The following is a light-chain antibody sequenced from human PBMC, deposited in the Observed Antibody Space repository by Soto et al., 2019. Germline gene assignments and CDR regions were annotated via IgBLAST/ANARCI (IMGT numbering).Light chain of an antibody. CDR2: DAS. Sequence: DIQMTQSPYTLSASVGDRVTITCRASQSISRWLAWYQQKPGKAPEALIYDASTLRSGVPSRFSGGGSGTEFTLTISSLQPDDFATYYRQQYNTYSTLGQGTRLEIK. CDR1: QSISRW. CDR3: QQYNTYST. J-gene: IGKJ5*01. V-gene: IGKV1-5*01.